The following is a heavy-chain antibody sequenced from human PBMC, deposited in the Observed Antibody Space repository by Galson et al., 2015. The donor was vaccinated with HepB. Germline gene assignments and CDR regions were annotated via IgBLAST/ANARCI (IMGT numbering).Heavy chain of an antibody. D-gene: IGHD1-7*01. J-gene: IGHJ5*02. V-gene: IGHV3-23*01. Sequence: SLRLSCAASGFTFSDYAMSWVRQSPGKGLEWVSLVSRNGGETYYGDSVKGRLTISRDNSKDTLYVQMNSLRAEDTAVYYCVRGGWGNYFDPWGQGTLVTVSS. CDR1: GFTFSDYA. CDR3: VRGGWGNYFDP. CDR2: VSRNGGET.